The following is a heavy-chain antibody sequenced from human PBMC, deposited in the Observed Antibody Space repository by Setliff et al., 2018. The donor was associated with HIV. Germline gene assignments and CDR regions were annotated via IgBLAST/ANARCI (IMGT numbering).Heavy chain of an antibody. J-gene: IGHJ4*02. V-gene: IGHV3-30*03. Sequence: GGSLRLSCVTSGFTFTKYGLHWVRQAPGKGLEWVAVISYDGGRKDYAESVNGRFTISRDNSKNTLYLQLNSLRPEDTGVYYCASARIPTGGASTSFDYCGQGTLVTVSS. CDR3: ASARIPTGGASTSFDY. D-gene: IGHD2-15*01. CDR1: GFTFTKYG. CDR2: ISYDGGRK.